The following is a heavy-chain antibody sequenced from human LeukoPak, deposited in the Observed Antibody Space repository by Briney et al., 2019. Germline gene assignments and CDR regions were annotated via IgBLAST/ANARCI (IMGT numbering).Heavy chain of an antibody. CDR2: IYHSGST. CDR3: ARDIYRLRQQLVLDY. Sequence: SETLSLTCTVSRYSISSGYYWGWIRQPPGKGLEWIGSIYHSGSTYYNPSLKSRVTISVDTSKNQFSLKLSSVTAADTAVYYCARDIYRLRQQLVLDYWGQGTLVTVSS. J-gene: IGHJ4*02. D-gene: IGHD6-13*01. CDR1: RYSISSGYY. V-gene: IGHV4-38-2*02.